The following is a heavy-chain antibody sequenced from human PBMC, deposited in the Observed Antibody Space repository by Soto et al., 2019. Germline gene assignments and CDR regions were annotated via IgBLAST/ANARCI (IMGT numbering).Heavy chain of an antibody. CDR3: ARDRGDFGSGGSFFDY. J-gene: IGHJ4*02. Sequence: QVQLVVSGGGVVQPGRSLRLSCAASGFRNYGMHWVRQAPGKGLEWVALIWHDGSKKHYADSVKGRFTISRDDSKNTVELQMTSLRADDTAVYYCARDRGDFGSGGSFFDYWGQGTLVTVSS. V-gene: IGHV3-33*01. D-gene: IGHD3-10*01. CDR1: GFRNYG. CDR2: IWHDGSKK.